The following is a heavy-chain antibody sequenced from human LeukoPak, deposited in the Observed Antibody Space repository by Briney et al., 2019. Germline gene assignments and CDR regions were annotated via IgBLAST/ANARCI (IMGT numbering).Heavy chain of an antibody. J-gene: IGHJ5*02. CDR1: GYTFTGYY. D-gene: IGHD6-19*01. CDR2: INPNSGGT. V-gene: IGHV1-2*02. Sequence: ASVKVSCKASGYTFTGYYMHWVRQAPGQGLEWMGWINPNSGGTNYAQKFQGRVTMTRDTSISTACMELSRLRSDDTAVYYCARDRGSGWSGSLWFDPWGQGTLVTVSS. CDR3: ARDRGSGWSGSLWFDP.